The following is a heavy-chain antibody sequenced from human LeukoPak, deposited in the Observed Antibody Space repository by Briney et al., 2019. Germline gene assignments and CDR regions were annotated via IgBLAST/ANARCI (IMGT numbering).Heavy chain of an antibody. CDR3: ARGATRRSSGAFDI. V-gene: IGHV3-48*03. D-gene: IGHD6-6*01. J-gene: IGHJ3*02. CDR2: ISSSGSII. CDR1: AFTFSSYE. Sequence: GGSLRLSCAASAFTFSSYELNWVRQAPGKGLELISYISSSGSIINYADSVKGRFTISRDNAKNSLYLQMNSLRAEDTAVYYCARGATRRSSGAFDIWGQGTMVTVSS.